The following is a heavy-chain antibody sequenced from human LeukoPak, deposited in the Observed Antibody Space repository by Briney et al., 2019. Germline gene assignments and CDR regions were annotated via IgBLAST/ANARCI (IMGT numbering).Heavy chain of an antibody. CDR2: IWPDGSKK. V-gene: IGHV3-33*03. D-gene: IGHD6-25*01. Sequence: GRSLRLSCAASGFTFSSYAMHCGRQAPGKGLEWVAFIWPDGSKKYYADSEKGRFTISRDKSKSTLSLQMNSLRPEDTALYFCANISSSAEPNFGYWGQGTLLTVSS. CDR1: GFTFSSYA. J-gene: IGHJ4*02. CDR3: ANISSSAEPNFGY.